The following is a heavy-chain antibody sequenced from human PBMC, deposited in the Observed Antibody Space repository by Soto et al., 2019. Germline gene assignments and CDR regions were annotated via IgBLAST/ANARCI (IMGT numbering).Heavy chain of an antibody. Sequence: PSETLSLTCAVYGGSFSGYYWSWIRQPPGKGLEWIGEINHSGSTNYNPSLKSRVTISVDTSKNQFSLKLSSVTAADTAVYYCAHRIAATLSLPDYWGQGTLVTVSS. J-gene: IGHJ4*02. CDR3: AHRIAATLSLPDY. D-gene: IGHD2-15*01. V-gene: IGHV4-34*01. CDR1: GGSFSGYY. CDR2: INHSGST.